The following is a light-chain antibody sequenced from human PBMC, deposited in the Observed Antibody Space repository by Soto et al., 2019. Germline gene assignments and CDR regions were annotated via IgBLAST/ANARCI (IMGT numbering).Light chain of an antibody. CDR2: DAS. CDR1: QSISSW. J-gene: IGKJ1*01. Sequence: DIQMTQSPSTLSASVEGRVTITCRASQSISSWLAWYQQKPGKAPKLLIYDASSLESGVPSRFSGSGSGTEFTLTISSLQPDDFATYYCQQYNSYSGTFGQGTKVDIK. CDR3: QQYNSYSGT. V-gene: IGKV1-5*01.